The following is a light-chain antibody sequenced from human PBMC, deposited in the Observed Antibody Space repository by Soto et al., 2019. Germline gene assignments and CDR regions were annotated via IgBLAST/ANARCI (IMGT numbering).Light chain of an antibody. CDR3: SSYVGSNIYV. CDR2: GVT. CDR1: SSDVGRYDY. J-gene: IGLJ1*01. Sequence: QSVLTQPPSASGSPGQSVTFSCTGTSSDVGRYDYVSWYQQHPGKAPKLLIYGVTRRPSGVPDRFSGSKSGNTASLTVSGLQAEDEAYYYCSSYVGSNIYVFGTGTKV. V-gene: IGLV2-8*01.